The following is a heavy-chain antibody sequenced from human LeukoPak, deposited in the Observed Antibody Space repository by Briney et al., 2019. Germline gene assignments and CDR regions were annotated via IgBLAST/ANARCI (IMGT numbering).Heavy chain of an antibody. CDR1: IESFSGYY. CDR3: ARVRGDLSIDF. D-gene: IGHD2-21*02. CDR2: INHSGST. J-gene: IGHJ4*02. Sequence: PSETLSLTCAVYIESFSGYYWTWIRQPPGKGLEWIGEINHSGSTNYNPSLKRRVTISEDTSKNQFSLTLSSVTAADTAMYYCARVRGDLSIDFWGQGNLVTVSS. V-gene: IGHV4-34*01.